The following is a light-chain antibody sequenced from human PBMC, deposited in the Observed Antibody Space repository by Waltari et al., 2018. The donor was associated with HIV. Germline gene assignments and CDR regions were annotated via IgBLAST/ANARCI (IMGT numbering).Light chain of an antibody. Sequence: LTQPPSASGTPGQRVTISCSGSSSNIGSNYVYWYQQLPGTAPKLLIYGNNQRPSGVPDRFSGSKSGTSASLAISGLRSEDEADYYCAAWDDSLSGRVFGGGTKLTVL. J-gene: IGLJ3*02. V-gene: IGLV1-47*01. CDR3: AAWDDSLSGRV. CDR1: SSNIGSNY. CDR2: GNN.